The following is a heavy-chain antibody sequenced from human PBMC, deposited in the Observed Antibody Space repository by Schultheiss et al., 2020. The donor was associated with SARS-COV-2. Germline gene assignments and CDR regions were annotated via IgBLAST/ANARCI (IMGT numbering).Heavy chain of an antibody. J-gene: IGHJ5*02. CDR1: GDSVSSNSAA. CDR3: ASPCSTSCYASGVGAFDP. V-gene: IGHV6-1*01. Sequence: SQTLSLTCAISGDSVSSNSAAWNWIRQSPSRGLEWLGMTYYRSKWYNDYAVSVKSRITINPDTSKNQFSLQLNSVTPEDTAVYYCASPCSTSCYASGVGAFDPWGQGTLVTVSS. CDR2: TYYRSKWYN. D-gene: IGHD2-2*01.